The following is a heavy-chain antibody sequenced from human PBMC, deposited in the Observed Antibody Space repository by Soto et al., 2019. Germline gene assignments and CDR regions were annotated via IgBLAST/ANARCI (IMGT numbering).Heavy chain of an antibody. CDR2: IIPILGIA. D-gene: IGHD2-2*01. V-gene: IGHV1-69*02. CDR3: ARGIYCSSTSCYREGFDP. Sequence: SVKVSCKASGGTFSSYTISWVRQAPGEGLEWMGRIIPILGIANYAQKFQGRVTITADKSTSTAYMELSSLRSEGTAVYYCARGIYCSSTSCYREGFDPWGQGTLVTVSS. CDR1: GGTFSSYT. J-gene: IGHJ5*02.